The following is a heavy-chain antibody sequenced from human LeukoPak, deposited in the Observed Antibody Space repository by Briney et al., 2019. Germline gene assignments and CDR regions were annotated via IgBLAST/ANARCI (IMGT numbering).Heavy chain of an antibody. CDR2: IYYSGST. Sequence: SETLSLTCTVSGGSISSSSYYWGWIRQPPGKGLEWIGSIYYSGSTYYNPSLKSRVTISVDTSKNQFSPKLSSVTAADTAVYYCASPVAGPTSEYFQHWGQGTLVTVSS. J-gene: IGHJ1*01. D-gene: IGHD6-19*01. V-gene: IGHV4-39*01. CDR3: ASPVAGPTSEYFQH. CDR1: GGSISSSSYY.